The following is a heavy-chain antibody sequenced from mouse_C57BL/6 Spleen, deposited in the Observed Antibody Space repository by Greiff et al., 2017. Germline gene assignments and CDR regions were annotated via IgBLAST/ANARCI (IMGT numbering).Heavy chain of an antibody. D-gene: IGHD4-1*01. CDR1: GFTFSSYT. J-gene: IGHJ2*01. V-gene: IGHV5-9*01. Sequence: EVQRVESGGGLVKPGGSLKLSCAASGFTFSSYTMSWVRQTPEKRLEWVATISGGGGNTYYPDSVKGRFTISRDNAKNTLYLQMSSLRSEDTALYYCARQLGDFDYWGQGTTLTVSS. CDR3: ARQLGDFDY. CDR2: ISGGGGNT.